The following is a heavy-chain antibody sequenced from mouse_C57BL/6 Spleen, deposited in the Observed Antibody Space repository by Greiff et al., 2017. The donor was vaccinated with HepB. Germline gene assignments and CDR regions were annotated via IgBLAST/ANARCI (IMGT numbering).Heavy chain of an antibody. Sequence: EVQRVESGAELVKPGASVKLSCTASGFNIKDYYMHWVKQRTEQGLEWIGRIDPEDGETKYAPKFQGTATITADTSSNTAYLQLSSLTSEDTAGYYCARSRVVSLHWYFDVWGTGTTVTVSS. V-gene: IGHV14-2*01. CDR2: IDPEDGET. D-gene: IGHD1-1*01. J-gene: IGHJ1*03. CDR3: ARSRVVSLHWYFDV. CDR1: GFNIKDYY.